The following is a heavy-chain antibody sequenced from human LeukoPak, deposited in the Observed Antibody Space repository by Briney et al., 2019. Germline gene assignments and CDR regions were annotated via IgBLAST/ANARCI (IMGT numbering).Heavy chain of an antibody. V-gene: IGHV3-11*04. J-gene: IGHJ6*03. CDR2: ISSSGSTI. CDR3: AKDRCSNGIGCYYYYMDV. D-gene: IGHD2-8*01. CDR1: GFTFSDYY. Sequence: GGSLRLSCAASGFTFSDYYMSWIRQAPGKGLEWVSYISSSGSTIYYADSVKGRFSISRDSSKNILYLQMNSLRAEDTAVYYCAKDRCSNGIGCYYYYMDVWGKGTTVTISS.